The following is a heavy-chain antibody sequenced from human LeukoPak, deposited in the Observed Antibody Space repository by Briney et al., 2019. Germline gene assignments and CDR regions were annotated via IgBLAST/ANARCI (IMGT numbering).Heavy chain of an antibody. Sequence: SETLSLTCTVSDGSISDYYWNWMRQPPGKGLEWIGYIYYSGRTNYNPSLKSRVTISVDTSKNQFSLRLNSVTAADTAVYYCARSRAFNSGAFDPWGQGSLVTVSS. CDR3: ARSRAFNSGAFDP. CDR1: DGSISDYY. D-gene: IGHD1-26*01. J-gene: IGHJ5*02. CDR2: IYYSGRT. V-gene: IGHV4-59*01.